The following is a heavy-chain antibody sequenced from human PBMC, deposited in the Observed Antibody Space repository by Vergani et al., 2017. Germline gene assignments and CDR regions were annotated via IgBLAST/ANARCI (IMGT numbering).Heavy chain of an antibody. J-gene: IGHJ3*02. V-gene: IGHV3-30*02. CDR1: GFTFSSYG. CDR3: AQDLVVVPAATDAFDI. CDR2: IRYDGSNK. Sequence: QVQLVESGGGVVQPGGSLRLSCAASGFTFSSYGMHWVRQAPGQGLEWVAFIRYDGSNKYYADSVKGRFTISRDNSKNTLYLQMNSLRAEDTAVYYCAQDLVVVPAATDAFDIWGQGTMVTVSS. D-gene: IGHD2-2*01.